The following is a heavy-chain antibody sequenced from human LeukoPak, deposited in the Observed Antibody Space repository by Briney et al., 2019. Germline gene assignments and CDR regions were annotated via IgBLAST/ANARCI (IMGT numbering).Heavy chain of an antibody. CDR1: GFTFSNYA. CDR3: ARVGCSSTSCYRSWFDP. D-gene: IGHD2-2*01. J-gene: IGHJ5*02. Sequence: SGGSLRLSCAASGFTFSNYAMSWVRQAPGKGLEWVSVISGTGGSTYYADSVKGRFTISRDNSKNTLYLQMNSLRAEDTAVYYCARVGCSSTSCYRSWFDPWGQGTLVTVSS. CDR2: ISGTGGST. V-gene: IGHV3-23*01.